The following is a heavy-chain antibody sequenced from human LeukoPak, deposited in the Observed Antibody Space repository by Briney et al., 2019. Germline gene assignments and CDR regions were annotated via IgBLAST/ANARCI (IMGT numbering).Heavy chain of an antibody. V-gene: IGHV3-30*18. D-gene: IGHD2-21*02. J-gene: IGHJ6*03. CDR1: GFTFSSYG. CDR3: AKDQYFVTGYYSHMDV. CDR2: ISYDGSNI. Sequence: PGGSLRLSCAASGFTFSSYGMHWVRQAPGKGLEWVAVISYDGSNINYAESVKGRFTISRDNSKNTLYLQMNSLRAEDTAVYYCAKDQYFVTGYYSHMDVWGKGTMVTISS.